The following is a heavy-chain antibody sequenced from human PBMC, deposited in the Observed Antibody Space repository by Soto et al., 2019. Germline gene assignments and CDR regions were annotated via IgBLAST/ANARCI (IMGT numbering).Heavy chain of an antibody. CDR3: ARVHSSGHGVDY. J-gene: IGHJ4*02. CDR1: SYSIRSGDY. D-gene: IGHD6-19*01. Sequence: PSETLSLTCAVSSYSIRSGDYLAWILQSPGKGLEWFGSISHSGDTFYNPSLRSRVILSIDASKNQFSLELTSVTAADTALYYCARVHSSGHGVDYWGQGTLVTVSS. CDR2: ISHSGDT. V-gene: IGHV4-38-2*01.